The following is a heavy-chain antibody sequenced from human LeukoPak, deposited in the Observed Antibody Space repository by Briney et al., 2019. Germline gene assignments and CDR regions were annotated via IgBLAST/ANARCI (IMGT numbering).Heavy chain of an antibody. CDR3: ARYSSSSYLDY. V-gene: IGHV4-59*01. CDR2: IYYSGST. CDR1: SGSISSYY. Sequence: SETLSLTCTVSSGSISSYYWSWIRQPPGKGLEWIGYIYYSGSTNYNPSLKSRVTISVDTSKNQFSLKLSSVTAADTAVYYCARYSSSSYLDYWGQGTLVTVSS. D-gene: IGHD6-6*01. J-gene: IGHJ4*02.